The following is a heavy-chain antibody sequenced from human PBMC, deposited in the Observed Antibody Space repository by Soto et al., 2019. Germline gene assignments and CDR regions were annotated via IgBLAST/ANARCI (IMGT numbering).Heavy chain of an antibody. J-gene: IGHJ4*02. V-gene: IGHV3-30*04. CDR3: ASPAGPFDY. Sequence: QVQLVESGGGVVQPGRSLRLSCTASGFTFRSFAMHWVRQAPGKGLEWLALVSCDGRNKYYADSVKGRFTISRDNSNSTVFLQMPGLRSEDTGVYYCASPAGPFDYWGQGTLVTVSS. CDR2: VSCDGRNK. CDR1: GFTFRSFA.